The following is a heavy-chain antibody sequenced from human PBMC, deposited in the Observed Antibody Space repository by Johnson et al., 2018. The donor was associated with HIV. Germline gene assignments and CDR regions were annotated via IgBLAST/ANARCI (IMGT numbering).Heavy chain of an antibody. Sequence: MQLVESGGGLVQPGGSLRLSCAASGFTFSSYALTWVRQAPGRGLEWVSTISGSGSTIYYADSVKGRSPISRDNAKNSLYLQMNSLRAEDTAVYYCARDASLRFLEWFDAFDIWGQGTMVTVSS. CDR3: ARDASLRFLEWFDAFDI. V-gene: IGHV3-48*04. CDR1: GFTFSSYA. CDR2: ISGSGSTI. D-gene: IGHD3-3*01. J-gene: IGHJ3*02.